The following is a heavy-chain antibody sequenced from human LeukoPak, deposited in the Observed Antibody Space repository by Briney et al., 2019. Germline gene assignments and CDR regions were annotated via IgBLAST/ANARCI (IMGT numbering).Heavy chain of an antibody. CDR1: GGTFSSYA. Sequence: SVKVSCKASGGTFSSYAISWVRQAPGQGLEWMGGIIPIFGTANYAQKFQGRVTITADESTSTAYMELSSLRSEDTAVYYCARRPSPGYSSGWFDYWGQGTLVTVSS. CDR3: ARRPSPGYSSGWFDY. V-gene: IGHV1-69*01. D-gene: IGHD6-19*01. CDR2: IIPIFGTA. J-gene: IGHJ4*02.